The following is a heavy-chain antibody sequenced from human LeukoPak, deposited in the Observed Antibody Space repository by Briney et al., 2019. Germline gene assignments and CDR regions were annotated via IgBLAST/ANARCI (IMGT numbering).Heavy chain of an antibody. CDR2: IYYSGST. Sequence: SETLSLTCTVSGGSISSYYWSWIRQPPGKGLEWIGYIYYSGSTNYNPSLKSRVTISVDTSKNQFSLKLSSVTAADTAVYYCARSATIFGVVPLFDIWGQGTMVTVSS. J-gene: IGHJ3*02. CDR3: ARSATIFGVVPLFDI. D-gene: IGHD3-3*01. CDR1: GGSISSYY. V-gene: IGHV4-59*01.